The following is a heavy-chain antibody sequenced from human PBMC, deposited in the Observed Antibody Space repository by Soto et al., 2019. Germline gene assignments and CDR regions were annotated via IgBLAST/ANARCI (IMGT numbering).Heavy chain of an antibody. CDR1: GFTFSNAW. CDR2: IKSKTAGGTT. CDR3: TTDSYSTMILIRFDY. D-gene: IGHD2-2*01. V-gene: IGHV3-15*07. Sequence: GGSLRLSCAASGFTFSNAWINWVRQAPGKGLEWVGRIKSKTAGGTTDFAAPVKGRFAISRDDSKNMVYLQMNSPKTEDTALYYCTTDSYSTMILIRFDYWGHGTLVTVSS. J-gene: IGHJ4*01.